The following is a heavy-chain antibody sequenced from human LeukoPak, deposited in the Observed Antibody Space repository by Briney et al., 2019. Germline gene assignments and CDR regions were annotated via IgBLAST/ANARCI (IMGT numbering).Heavy chain of an antibody. V-gene: IGHV4-59*01. J-gene: IGHJ5*02. Sequence: SETLSLTCTVSGGSISSYYWSWIRQPPGKGLEWIGYIYYSGSTNYNPSLKSRVTISVDTSKNQFPLKLSSVTAADTAVYYCVRVFPGQQLVNIAWFDPWGQGTLVTVSS. CDR1: GGSISSYY. CDR2: IYYSGST. D-gene: IGHD6-13*01. CDR3: VRVFPGQQLVNIAWFDP.